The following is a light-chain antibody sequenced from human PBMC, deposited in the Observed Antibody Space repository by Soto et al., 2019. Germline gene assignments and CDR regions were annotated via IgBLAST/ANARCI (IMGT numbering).Light chain of an antibody. Sequence: DIQMTQSPSTLSASVGDRVTITCRASKNIGRRLAWYQQKPGKAPNLLIYDVYNLEGGVPSRFSGSGSETEFTLTISSLQPDDFATYYCQQYDSYSLTFGGGTKVDIK. CDR3: QQYDSYSLT. V-gene: IGKV1-5*01. CDR1: KNIGRR. CDR2: DVY. J-gene: IGKJ4*01.